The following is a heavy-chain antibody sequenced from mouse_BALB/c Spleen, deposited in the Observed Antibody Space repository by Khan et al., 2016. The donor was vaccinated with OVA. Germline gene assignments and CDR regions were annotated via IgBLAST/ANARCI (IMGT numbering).Heavy chain of an antibody. CDR1: GYSITSGYY. Sequence: EVQLQESGPGLVKPSQSLSLTCSVTGYSITSGYYWNWIRQFPGNKLEWMGYISYDGSNNYNPSLKNRISLTRDTSKNQFFLKLNSVTTEDTATYYCARSGDYDGWFAYWGQGTLVTVSA. J-gene: IGHJ3*01. V-gene: IGHV3-6*02. D-gene: IGHD2-4*01. CDR2: ISYDGSN. CDR3: ARSGDYDGWFAY.